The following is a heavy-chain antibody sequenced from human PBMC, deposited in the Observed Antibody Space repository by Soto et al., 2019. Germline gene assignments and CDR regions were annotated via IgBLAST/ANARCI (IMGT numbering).Heavy chain of an antibody. J-gene: IGHJ6*02. Sequence: SETLSLTCAVYGGSFSGYYWSWIRQPPGKGLEWIGEINHSGSTNYNPSLKSRVTISVDTSKNQFSLKLSSVTAADTAVYYCARGTYCSGGSCYSEGPSYYGMDVWGQGTTVTVSS. V-gene: IGHV4-34*01. CDR3: ARGTYCSGGSCYSEGPSYYGMDV. CDR2: INHSGST. D-gene: IGHD2-15*01. CDR1: GGSFSGYY.